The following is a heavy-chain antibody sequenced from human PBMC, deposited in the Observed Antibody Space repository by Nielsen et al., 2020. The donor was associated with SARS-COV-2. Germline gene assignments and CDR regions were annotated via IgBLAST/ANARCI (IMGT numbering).Heavy chain of an antibody. V-gene: IGHV3-23*01. CDR3: ATTFAIFGEVRMDV. CDR2: ISGSGGTT. CDR1: GLTFSSYA. Sequence: GGSLRLSCAASGLTFSSYAMSWVRQVPGKGLEWVSAISGSGGTTSYADSVKGRFTISRDNSKNTLYLQMNSLRAEDTAVYYCATTFAIFGEVRMDVWGQGTAVTVSS. J-gene: IGHJ6*02. D-gene: IGHD3-3*01.